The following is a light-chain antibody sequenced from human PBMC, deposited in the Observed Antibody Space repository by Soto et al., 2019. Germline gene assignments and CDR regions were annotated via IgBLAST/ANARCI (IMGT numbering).Light chain of an antibody. CDR2: DAS. J-gene: IGKJ1*01. CDR3: QKRNNWPPTRT. Sequence: EIVLTQSPATLSLSPGERATLSCRASQSISTYLAWYQQKPGQAPRLLIYDASNRATGIPVRFSGSGSGTDFTLTISSLEPEDSAVYYCQKRNNWPPTRTFGQGTKVEIK. V-gene: IGKV3-11*01. CDR1: QSISTY.